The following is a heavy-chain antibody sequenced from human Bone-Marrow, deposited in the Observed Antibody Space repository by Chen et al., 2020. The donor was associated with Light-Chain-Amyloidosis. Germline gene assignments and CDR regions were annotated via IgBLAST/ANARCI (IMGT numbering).Heavy chain of an antibody. D-gene: IGHD5-12*01. CDR1: GYTFPNYW. V-gene: IGHV5-51*01. Sequence: EVQLEQSGPEVKKPGESLKISCKGYGYTFPNYWIGWVSQMPGKGLEWMGVIYPDDSDARYSPSFEGQVTISADKSITTAYLQWRSLKASDTAMYYCARRRDGYNFDYWGQGTLVTVSS. J-gene: IGHJ4*02. CDR2: IYPDDSDA. CDR3: ARRRDGYNFDY.